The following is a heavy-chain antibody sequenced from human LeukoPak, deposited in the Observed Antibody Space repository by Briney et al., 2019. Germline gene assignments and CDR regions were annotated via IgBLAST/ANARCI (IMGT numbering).Heavy chain of an antibody. CDR1: GFTFNNYW. D-gene: IGHD1-14*01. Sequence: GGSLRLSCAASGFTFNNYWMIWVRQAPGKGLEWVANIKQDGSEKHYVDSVKGRFTISRDNAKNSVYLQMNSLRVEDTAVYLCARAGHTFGQYNWFAPWGQGTLVTVSS. CDR3: ARAGHTFGQYNWFAP. J-gene: IGHJ5*02. CDR2: IKQDGSEK. V-gene: IGHV3-7*05.